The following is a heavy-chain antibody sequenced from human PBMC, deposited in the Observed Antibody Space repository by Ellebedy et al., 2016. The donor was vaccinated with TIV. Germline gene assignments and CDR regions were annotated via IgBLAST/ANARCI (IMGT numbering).Heavy chain of an antibody. Sequence: GSLRLSCTVSGGSIGSSKFYWGWIRQPPGPGLEWIGSIFYSGSTYYNPSLERRVTISLDTSKNRFSLKLSSVTAADTAIYYCAREGFIGSYSSSTYYFDNWGQGTLLTVSS. V-gene: IGHV4-39*07. D-gene: IGHD2-21*01. J-gene: IGHJ4*02. CDR2: IFYSGST. CDR3: AREGFIGSYSSSTYYFDN. CDR1: GGSIGSSKFY.